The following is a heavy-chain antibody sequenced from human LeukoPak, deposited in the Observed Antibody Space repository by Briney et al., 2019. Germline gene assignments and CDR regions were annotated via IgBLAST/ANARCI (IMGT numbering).Heavy chain of an antibody. CDR2: INSDGSST. V-gene: IGHV3-74*01. Sequence: GGSLRLSCAAPGFTFSSYWMHWVRQAPGKGLVWVSRINSDGSSTSYADSVKGRFTISRDNAKNTLYLQMNSLRAEDTAVYYCARPAYCSGGSCYLYYFDYWGQGTLVTVSS. CDR1: GFTFSSYW. D-gene: IGHD2-15*01. J-gene: IGHJ4*02. CDR3: ARPAYCSGGSCYLYYFDY.